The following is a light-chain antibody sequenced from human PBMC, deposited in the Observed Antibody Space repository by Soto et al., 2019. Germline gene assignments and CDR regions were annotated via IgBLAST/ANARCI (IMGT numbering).Light chain of an antibody. CDR2: AAA. V-gene: IGKV1-39*01. Sequence: DIQMTQSPSSLSASVGDRVTITCRASQSIRGYLNWYQQKPGKAPKLLIYAAASLQSGVPSSFRGFGAGTDFTLTITRLQAEDFATYYCQQTYRPPWTFGQGTKVDIK. J-gene: IGKJ1*01. CDR3: QQTYRPPWT. CDR1: QSIRGY.